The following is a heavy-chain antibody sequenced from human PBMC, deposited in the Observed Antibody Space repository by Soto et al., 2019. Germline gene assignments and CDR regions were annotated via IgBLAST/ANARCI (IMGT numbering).Heavy chain of an antibody. Sequence: SETLSLTCTVSGGSISSGDYYWSWIRQPPGKGLEWIGYIYYSGSTYYNPSLKSRVTISVDTSKNQFSLKLSSVTAADTAVYYCARDEHSLAFDYWGQGTLVTVSS. J-gene: IGHJ4*02. CDR2: IYYSGST. CDR3: ARDEHSLAFDY. V-gene: IGHV4-30-4*02. D-gene: IGHD2-21*01. CDR1: GGSISSGDYY.